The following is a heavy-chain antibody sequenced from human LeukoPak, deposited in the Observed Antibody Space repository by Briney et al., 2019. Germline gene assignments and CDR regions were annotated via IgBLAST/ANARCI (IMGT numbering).Heavy chain of an antibody. CDR1: GFTFSSYE. Sequence: PGGSLRLSCAASGFTFSSYEMNWVRQAPGKGLEWVSYINSSGSTIYYADSVKGRFTISRDNAKNSLYLQMNSLRAEDTAVYYCARDKIGVVTGFDYWGQGTLVTVSS. D-gene: IGHD3-3*01. J-gene: IGHJ4*02. CDR2: INSSGSTI. CDR3: ARDKIGVVTGFDY. V-gene: IGHV3-48*03.